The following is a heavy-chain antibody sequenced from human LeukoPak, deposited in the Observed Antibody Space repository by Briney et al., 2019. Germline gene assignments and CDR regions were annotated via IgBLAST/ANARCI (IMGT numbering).Heavy chain of an antibody. CDR2: ISNDGSNK. D-gene: IGHD4-17*01. CDR3: AKERGMTTVTHFDY. CDR1: GFTFSSYG. J-gene: IGHJ4*02. V-gene: IGHV3-30*18. Sequence: PGGSLRLSCAASGFTFSSYGMHWVRQAPGKGLEWVAVISNDGSNKYYADSVKGRFTISRDNSKNTLYLQMNSLRAEDTAVYYCAKERGMTTVTHFDYWGQGTLVTVSS.